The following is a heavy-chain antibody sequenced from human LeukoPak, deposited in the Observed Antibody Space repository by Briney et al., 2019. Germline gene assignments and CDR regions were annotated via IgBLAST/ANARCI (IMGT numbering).Heavy chain of an antibody. Sequence: GGSLRLSCVASGFSFSSYTMNWVRQAPGKGLEWVSSISSRSSYIYYADSVKGRLTISRDNTKNSLYLQMNSLRAEDTAVYYCAREDYGMDVWGQGTTVIVSS. V-gene: IGHV3-21*01. CDR2: ISSRSSYI. CDR3: AREDYGMDV. J-gene: IGHJ6*02. CDR1: GFSFSSYT.